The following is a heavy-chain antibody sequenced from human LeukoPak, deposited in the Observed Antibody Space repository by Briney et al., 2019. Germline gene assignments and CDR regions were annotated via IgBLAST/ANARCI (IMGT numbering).Heavy chain of an antibody. Sequence: PSETLSLTCTVSGGSISSYYWSWIRQPPGKGLEWIGYIYYSGSTSYNPSLKSRVTISVDTSKNQFSLKLSSVTAADTAVYYCAREGVDILINWFDPWGQGTLVTVSS. V-gene: IGHV4-59*12. CDR2: IYYSGST. CDR3: AREGVDILINWFDP. J-gene: IGHJ5*02. CDR1: GGSISSYY. D-gene: IGHD3-9*01.